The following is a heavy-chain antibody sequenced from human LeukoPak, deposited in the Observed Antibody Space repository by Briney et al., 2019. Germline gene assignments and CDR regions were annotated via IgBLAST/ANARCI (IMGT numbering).Heavy chain of an antibody. D-gene: IGHD3-3*01. CDR1: GFIFSDYN. CDR3: AKDGVNDFWSGLAHDY. V-gene: IGHV3-23*01. Sequence: GGSLRLSCEASGFIFSDYNMNWVRQAPGKGLEWVSAISGSGGSTYYADSVKGRFTISRDNSKNTLYLQMNSLRAEDTAVYYCAKDGVNDFWSGLAHDYWGQGTLVTVSS. J-gene: IGHJ4*02. CDR2: ISGSGGST.